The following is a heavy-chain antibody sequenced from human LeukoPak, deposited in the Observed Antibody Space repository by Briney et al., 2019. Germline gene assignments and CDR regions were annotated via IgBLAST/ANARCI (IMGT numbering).Heavy chain of an antibody. D-gene: IGHD1-26*01. Sequence: ASVKVSCKASGYTFTSYYMRWVRQAPGQGLEWMGIINPSGGSTSYAQKFQGRVTMTRDMSTSTVYMELSSPRSEDTAVYYCARPSSGSYAIFDYWGQGTLVTVSS. V-gene: IGHV1-46*01. CDR3: ARPSSGSYAIFDY. J-gene: IGHJ4*02. CDR1: GYTFTSYY. CDR2: INPSGGST.